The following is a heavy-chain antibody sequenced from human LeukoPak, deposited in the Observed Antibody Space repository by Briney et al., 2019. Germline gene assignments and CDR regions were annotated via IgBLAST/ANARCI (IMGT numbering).Heavy chain of an antibody. CDR2: IYYSGTT. Sequence: SQTLSLTCTVSGGSISSGGFYRSWIRQHPGKGLEWLGYIYYSGTTYYNPSLKSRVTFSVDTSKNQFSLKLNPVTAADTALYYCARGTTDGYSYGRFDYWGQGTLVTVSS. V-gene: IGHV4-31*03. J-gene: IGHJ4*02. CDR1: GGSISSGGFY. CDR3: ARGTTDGYSYGRFDY. D-gene: IGHD5-18*01.